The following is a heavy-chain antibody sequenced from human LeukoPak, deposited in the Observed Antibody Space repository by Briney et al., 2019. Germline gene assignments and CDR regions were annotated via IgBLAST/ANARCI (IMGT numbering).Heavy chain of an antibody. J-gene: IGHJ4*02. CDR3: ARSPPPAIYYGSSGYYYFDY. CDR2: INWNGGST. CDR1: AFTFDDYG. D-gene: IGHD3-22*01. Sequence: PGGSLRLSCAASAFTFDDYGMSWVRQAPGKGLEWVSGINWNGGSTGYADSVKGRFTISRDNAKNSLYLQMNSLRAEDTALYYCARSPPPAIYYGSSGYYYFDYWGQGTLVTVSS. V-gene: IGHV3-20*04.